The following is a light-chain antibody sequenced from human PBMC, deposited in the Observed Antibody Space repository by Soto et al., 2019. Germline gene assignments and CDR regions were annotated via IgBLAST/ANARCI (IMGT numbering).Light chain of an antibody. J-gene: IGKJ1*01. CDR1: QGISSN. CDR3: QQYNILST. Sequence: ALQLTQSPSSLSAAFGDRFTITFRASQGISSNLAWYQHKPGKAPKLLIYDASTLESGVPTRFSGSGSGTEFTLTISGLHPDDFATYYCQQYNILSTFGQGTKVDI. CDR2: DAS. V-gene: IGKV1-13*02.